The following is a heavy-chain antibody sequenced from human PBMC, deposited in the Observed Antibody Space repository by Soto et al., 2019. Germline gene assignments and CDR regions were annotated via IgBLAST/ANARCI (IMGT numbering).Heavy chain of an antibody. V-gene: IGHV4-39*01. D-gene: IGHD4-4*01. Sequence: SETLSLTCTVSGGSISSSSYYWGWIRQPPGKGLEWIGGIYYSGSTYYNPSLKSRVTISVDTSKNQFSLKLSSVTAADTAVYYCARSDDYRGWRYYYMDVWGKGTTVTVSS. CDR3: ARSDDYRGWRYYYMDV. J-gene: IGHJ6*03. CDR1: GGSISSSSYY. CDR2: IYYSGST.